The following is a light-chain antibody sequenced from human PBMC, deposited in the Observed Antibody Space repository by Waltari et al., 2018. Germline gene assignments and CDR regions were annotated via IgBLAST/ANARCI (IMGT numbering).Light chain of an antibody. CDR2: LGS. J-gene: IGKJ1*01. Sequence: DIVVTQSPLSLPVTPGAPASISCRSSQSLLHSNGFNYFDWYLQKPGQSPQLLIYLGSNRASGVPDRFSGSGSGTDFTLKISRVEAEDVGVYYCMQSLRALWTFGQGTKVEIK. CDR1: QSLLHSNGFNY. V-gene: IGKV2-28*01. CDR3: MQSLRALWT.